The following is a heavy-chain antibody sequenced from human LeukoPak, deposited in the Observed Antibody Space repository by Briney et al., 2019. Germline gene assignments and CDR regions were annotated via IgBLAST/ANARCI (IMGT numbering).Heavy chain of an antibody. J-gene: IGHJ5*02. CDR2: ISSSSSYI. D-gene: IGHD4-17*01. CDR3: ARPMTTVRNWFDP. V-gene: IGHV3-21*01. CDR1: GFTFSSYS. Sequence: GGSLRLSCAASGFTFSSYSMNWVRQAPGKGLEWVSSISSSSSYIYYANSVKGRFTISRDNAKNSLYLQMSSLRAEDTAVYYCARPMTTVRNWFDPWGQGTLVTVSS.